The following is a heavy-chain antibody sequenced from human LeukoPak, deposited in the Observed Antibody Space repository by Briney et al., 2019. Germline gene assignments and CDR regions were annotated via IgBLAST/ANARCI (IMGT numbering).Heavy chain of an antibody. CDR2: ISYDGSNK. J-gene: IGHJ4*02. CDR1: GFTFSSYA. Sequence: GGSLRLSCAASGFTFSSYAMHWVRQAPGKGLEWVAVISYDGSNKYYADSVKGRFTISRDNSKNTLYLQMNSLRAEDTAVYYCARDPCSGGSCCRNFDYWGQGTLVTVSS. CDR3: ARDPCSGGSCCRNFDY. V-gene: IGHV3-30-3*01. D-gene: IGHD2-15*01.